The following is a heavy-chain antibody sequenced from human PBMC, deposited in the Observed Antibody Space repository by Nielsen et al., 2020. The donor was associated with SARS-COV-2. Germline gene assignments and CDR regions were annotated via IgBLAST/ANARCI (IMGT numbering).Heavy chain of an antibody. D-gene: IGHD2-21*01. CDR1: GFTFSSYG. CDR2: IWYDGSNK. Sequence: GGSLRLSCAASGFTFSSYGMHWVRQAPGKGLEWVAVIWYDGSNKYYADSVKGRFTISRDNSKNTLYLQMNSLRAEDTAVYYCARDGGGDSLDYWGQGTLVTVSS. V-gene: IGHV3-33*01. J-gene: IGHJ4*02. CDR3: ARDGGGDSLDY.